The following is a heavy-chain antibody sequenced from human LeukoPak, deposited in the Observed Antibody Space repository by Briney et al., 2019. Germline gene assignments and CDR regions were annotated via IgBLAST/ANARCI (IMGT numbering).Heavy chain of an antibody. CDR3: ARVAARGSGGSGYYYYMDV. J-gene: IGHJ6*03. D-gene: IGHD2-15*01. CDR2: INWNGGST. V-gene: IGHV3-20*04. CDR1: GFTFDDYG. Sequence: GGSLRLSCAASGFTFDDYGVSWVRQAPGKGLEWVSGINWNGGSTGYADSVKGRFTISRDNAKNSLYLQMNSLRAEDTALYYCARVAARGSGGSGYYYYMDVWGKGTTVTVSS.